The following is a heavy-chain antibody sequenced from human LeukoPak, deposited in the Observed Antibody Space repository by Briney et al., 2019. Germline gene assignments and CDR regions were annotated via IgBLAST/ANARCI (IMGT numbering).Heavy chain of an antibody. V-gene: IGHV4-59*08. CDR3: ARHYYDRSDSYSFDY. CDR2: IFSSGST. Sequence: SETLCLTCTVSGGSISGYYWSWIRQPPGKGLEWIGYIFSSGSTNYNPSLKGRVTISEDTSVNQFSLKLSSVTAADTAVYYCARHYYDRSDSYSFDYWGQGTLITVSS. D-gene: IGHD3-22*01. CDR1: GGSISGYY. J-gene: IGHJ4*02.